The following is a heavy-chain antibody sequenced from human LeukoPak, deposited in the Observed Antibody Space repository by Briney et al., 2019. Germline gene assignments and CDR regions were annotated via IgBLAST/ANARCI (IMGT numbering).Heavy chain of an antibody. Sequence: PSETLSLTCAVSDVSIFRSNWWSWVRQPPGKGLEWIGQISPSGSTNYSPSLKSRVTISVDKSKTQFSLKLTSVTAADTAMYYCARRPQYSNGLYYFDSWGQGTLVAVSS. V-gene: IGHV4-4*02. D-gene: IGHD5-18*01. CDR2: ISPSGST. J-gene: IGHJ4*02. CDR3: ARRPQYSNGLYYFDS. CDR1: DVSIFRSNW.